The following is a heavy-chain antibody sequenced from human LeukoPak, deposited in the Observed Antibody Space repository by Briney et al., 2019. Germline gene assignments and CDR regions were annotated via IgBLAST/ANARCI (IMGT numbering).Heavy chain of an antibody. V-gene: IGHV1-69*04. CDR3: AREGTGSYAGSFVY. Sequence: GASVKVSCKASGGSFSSYAISWVRQAPGQGPEWVGNIVPILGIADYAQKFQARVTITADKSASTVYMELTSLTSDDTAVYYCAREGTGSYAGSFVYWGQGTLVTVSS. J-gene: IGHJ4*02. D-gene: IGHD1-26*01. CDR1: GGSFSSYA. CDR2: IVPILGIA.